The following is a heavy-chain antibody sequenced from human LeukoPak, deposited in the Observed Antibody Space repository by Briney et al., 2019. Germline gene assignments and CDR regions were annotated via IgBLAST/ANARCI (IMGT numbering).Heavy chain of an antibody. CDR2: IYHSGST. CDR1: GGSISSSNW. J-gene: IGHJ4*02. V-gene: IGHV4-4*02. CDR3: ARDTAPLQNFDY. Sequence: SETLSLTCAVSGGSISSSNWWSWVRQPPGQGLEWIGEIYHSGSTNYNPSLKSRVTISVDKSKNQFSLKLSSVTAADTAVYYCARDTAPLQNFDYWGQGTLVTVSS.